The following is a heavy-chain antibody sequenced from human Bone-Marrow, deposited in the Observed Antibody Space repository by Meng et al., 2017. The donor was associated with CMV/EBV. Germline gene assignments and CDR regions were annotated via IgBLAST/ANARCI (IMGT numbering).Heavy chain of an antibody. CDR2: IYYSGTA. Sequence: SETLSLTCGVSGGSISSDGYYWTWIRQYPEKGLEWIGYIYYSGTAYYNPSLKSRVTISVDKSKNQFSLKLNSVTAADTAVYYCARDRGYCSGDSCYGPFDYWGQGTLVTVSS. D-gene: IGHD2-15*01. V-gene: IGHV4-31*11. J-gene: IGHJ4*02. CDR1: GGSISSDGYY. CDR3: ARDRGYCSGDSCYGPFDY.